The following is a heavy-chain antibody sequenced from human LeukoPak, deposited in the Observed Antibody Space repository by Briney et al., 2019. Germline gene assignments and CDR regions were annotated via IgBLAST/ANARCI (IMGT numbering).Heavy chain of an antibody. CDR3: ARAPLPNDFDY. CDR1: GYTFTGYY. V-gene: IGHV1-2*02. J-gene: IGHJ4*02. CDR2: INPKNGGS. Sequence: ASVKVSCKASGYTFTGYYMHWVRQAPGQGLEWVGWINPKNGGSNYAQKLQGRVTMTTDTSTSTAYMELRSLRSDDTAVYYCARAPLPNDFDYWGQGTLVTVSS.